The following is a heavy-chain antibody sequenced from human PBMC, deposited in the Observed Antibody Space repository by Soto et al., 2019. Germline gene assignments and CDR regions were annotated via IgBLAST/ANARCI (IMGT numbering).Heavy chain of an antibody. CDR2: IDPSDSYT. Sequence: PGESLRLSCKGSGYSFTSYWMSWVRQMPGKGLEWMGRIDPSDSYTNYSPSFQGHVTISADKSISTACLQWSSLKASDTAMYYCARHGIELYSHDAFDIWGQGTMVTV. D-gene: IGHD2-2*02. J-gene: IGHJ3*02. CDR1: GYSFTSYW. CDR3: ARHGIELYSHDAFDI. V-gene: IGHV5-10-1*01.